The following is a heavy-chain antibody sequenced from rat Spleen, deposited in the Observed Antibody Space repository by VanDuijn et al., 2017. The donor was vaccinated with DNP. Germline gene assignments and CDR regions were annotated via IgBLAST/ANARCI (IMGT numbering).Heavy chain of an antibody. CDR1: GFNFSDYN. J-gene: IGHJ3*01. CDR3: ARPMDYYSGGFGY. V-gene: IGHV5-22*01. Sequence: EVQLVESGGGLVQPGRSVKLSCAASGFNFSDYNMAWVRQAPTKGLEWVAYISYDGGRAYYRDSVKGRFTISRDNAKSTLYLQMNSLRSEDMATYYCARPMDYYSGGFGYWGQGTLVTVSS. CDR2: ISYDGGRA. D-gene: IGHD1-1*01.